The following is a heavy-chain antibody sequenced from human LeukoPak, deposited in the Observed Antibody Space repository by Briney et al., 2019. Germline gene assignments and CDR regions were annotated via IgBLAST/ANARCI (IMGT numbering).Heavy chain of an antibody. J-gene: IGHJ6*03. CDR3: TRRRVATLFENYYMDV. D-gene: IGHD3-3*01. CDR1: GFTFSGSA. Sequence: GGSLRLSCAASGFTFSGSAMHWVRQASGKGLEWVGRIRSKANSYATAYAASVKGRFTISRDDSRNTAYLQMNSLKTEDTAVYYCTRRRVATLFENYYMDVWGKGTTVTVSS. V-gene: IGHV3-73*01. CDR2: IRSKANSYAT.